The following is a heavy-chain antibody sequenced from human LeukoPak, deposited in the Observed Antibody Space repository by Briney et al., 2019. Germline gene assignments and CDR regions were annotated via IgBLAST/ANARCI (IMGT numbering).Heavy chain of an antibody. Sequence: GASVKVSCKVSGHTLSKLSMHWLRQAPGKGLEWMGGFEPEDGKIISAQKFLGRATMTEGTSTDTAYMELTRLTSADTAVYYCAASSPYNWKAHDYWGQGTLLIVSS. CDR3: AASSPYNWKAHDY. CDR1: GHTLSKLS. CDR2: FEPEDGKI. V-gene: IGHV1-24*01. D-gene: IGHD1-20*01. J-gene: IGHJ4*02.